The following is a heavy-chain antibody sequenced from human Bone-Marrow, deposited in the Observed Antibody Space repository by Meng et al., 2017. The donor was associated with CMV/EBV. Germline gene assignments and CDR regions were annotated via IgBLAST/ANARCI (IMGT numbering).Heavy chain of an antibody. V-gene: IGHV3-7*01. CDR1: GFTFSSYS. J-gene: IGHJ3*02. Sequence: GESLKISCAASGFTFSSYSMNWVRQAPGKGPEWVASIKPDGSEIQDVGSLKGRFTVSRDNARKSLYLQMNSLTAEDTAVYYCASGNVFNIWGQGTLVTVSS. CDR2: IKPDGSEI. D-gene: IGHD1-1*01. CDR3: ASGNVFNI.